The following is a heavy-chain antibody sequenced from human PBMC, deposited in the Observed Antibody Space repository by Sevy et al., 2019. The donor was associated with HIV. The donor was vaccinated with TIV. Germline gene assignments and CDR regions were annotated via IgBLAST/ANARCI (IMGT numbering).Heavy chain of an antibody. Sequence: ASVKVSCKVSGYTLTQLSMHWVRQAPGKGLEWMGSFGPEDGETLYAQKFQGRVTMTEDTSTNTAYMELSSLRSEDTAVYYCATTKDYYDSSGSPFDYWGQGTLVTVSS. V-gene: IGHV1-24*01. CDR1: GYTLTQLS. CDR3: ATTKDYYDSSGSPFDY. J-gene: IGHJ4*02. D-gene: IGHD3-22*01. CDR2: FGPEDGET.